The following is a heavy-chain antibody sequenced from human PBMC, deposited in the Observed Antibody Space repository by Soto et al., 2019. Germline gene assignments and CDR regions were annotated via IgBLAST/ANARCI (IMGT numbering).Heavy chain of an antibody. J-gene: IGHJ6*02. V-gene: IGHV4-34*01. CDR2: INHSGST. CDR3: ARGTTVILYYYYGMDV. Sequence: KTSETLSLTCAVYGGSFSGYYWSWIRQPPGKGLEWIGEINHSGSTNYNPSLKSRVTISVDTSKNQFSLKLSSVTAADTAVYYCARGTTVILYYYYGMDVWGQGTTVTVSS. CDR1: GGSFSGYY. D-gene: IGHD4-4*01.